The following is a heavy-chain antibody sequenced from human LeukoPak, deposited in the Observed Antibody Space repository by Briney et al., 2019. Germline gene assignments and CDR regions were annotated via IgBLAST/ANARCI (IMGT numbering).Heavy chain of an antibody. CDR2: VSSDGSST. Sequence: GGSLRLSCAASEFTFSSYRMHWVRQAPGKGLMWVSRVSSDGSSTTYADSVKGRFTISRDNAKNTLYLQMNSLRAADTAVYYCARVGSVTRGIYYYYYMDVWGKGTTVTISS. J-gene: IGHJ6*03. CDR1: EFTFSSYR. V-gene: IGHV3-74*01. D-gene: IGHD2-15*01. CDR3: ARVGSVTRGIYYYYYMDV.